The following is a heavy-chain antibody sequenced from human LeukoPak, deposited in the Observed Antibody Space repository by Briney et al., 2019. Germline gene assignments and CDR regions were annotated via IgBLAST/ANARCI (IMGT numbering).Heavy chain of an antibody. CDR2: MNPNSGNT. CDR1: GYTFTSYD. D-gene: IGHD6-13*01. V-gene: IGHV1-8*01. Sequence: SVKVSCKASGYTFTSYDTNWVRQATGQGLEWMGWMNPNSGNTGYAQKFQGRVTMTRNTSISTAYMELSSLRSEDTAVYYCARWYSSSWYQKGTYGMDVWGQGTTVTVSS. CDR3: ARWYSSSWYQKGTYGMDV. J-gene: IGHJ6*02.